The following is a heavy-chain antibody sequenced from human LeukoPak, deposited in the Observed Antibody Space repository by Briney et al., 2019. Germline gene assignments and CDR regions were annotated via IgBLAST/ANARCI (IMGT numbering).Heavy chain of an antibody. V-gene: IGHV4-39*01. CDR3: ARQGSSGYFDY. CDR1: GGSISSSSYY. J-gene: IGHJ4*02. Sequence: SETLSLTCTVSGGSISSSSYYWGWIRPPPGKGLEWIGSIYYSGSTYYNPSLKSRVTISVDTSKNQFSLKLSSVTAADTAVYYCARQGSSGYFDYWGQGTLVTVSS. D-gene: IGHD3-22*01. CDR2: IYYSGST.